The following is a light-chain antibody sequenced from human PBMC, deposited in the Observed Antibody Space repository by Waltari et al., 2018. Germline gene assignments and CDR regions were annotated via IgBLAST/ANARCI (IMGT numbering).Light chain of an antibody. CDR1: QTVSSN. CDR2: GAS. V-gene: IGKV3-15*01. Sequence: EMVMTQSPATLSLSPGEGATLSCSASQTVSSNLAWYQQKPGQAPRLLIYGASTMATGIPARFSGSGSGTDFTLTISSLQSEDFAVYYCQQYNNWPFTFGQGTRLEIK. J-gene: IGKJ5*01. CDR3: QQYNNWPFT.